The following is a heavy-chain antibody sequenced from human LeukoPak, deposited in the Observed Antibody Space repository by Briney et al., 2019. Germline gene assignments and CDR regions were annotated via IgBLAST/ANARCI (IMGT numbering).Heavy chain of an antibody. CDR3: TRDGSGWSNF. V-gene: IGHV3-7*01. D-gene: IGHD6-19*01. CDR1: GFTFSNYW. Sequence: GGSLRLSCVASGFTFSNYWMGWVRQAPGKGLERVANIKPDGSEKFYVDSVKGRFTISRDNAKNSLYLQMNSLRVEDTAVYYCTRDGSGWSNFWGLGTPVIASS. CDR2: IKPDGSEK. J-gene: IGHJ4*02.